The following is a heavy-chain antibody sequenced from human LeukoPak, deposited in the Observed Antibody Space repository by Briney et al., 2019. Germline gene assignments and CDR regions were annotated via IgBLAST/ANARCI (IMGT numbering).Heavy chain of an antibody. J-gene: IGHJ5*02. V-gene: IGHV4-61*01. CDR2: IYYSGST. CDR3: ARDHRRKGQQRNWFDP. Sequence: SETLSLTCTVSGYSISSGYYWGWIRQPPGKGLEWIGYIYYSGSTNYNPSLKSRVTISVDTSKNQFSLKLSSVTAADTAVYYCARDHRRKGQQRNWFDPWGQGTLVTVSS. CDR1: GYSISSGYY. D-gene: IGHD6-13*01.